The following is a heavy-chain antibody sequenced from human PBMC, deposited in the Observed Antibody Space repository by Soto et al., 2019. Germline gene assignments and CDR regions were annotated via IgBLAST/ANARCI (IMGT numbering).Heavy chain of an antibody. V-gene: IGHV3-30-3*01. CDR1: GFTFSSYA. J-gene: IGHJ3*02. Sequence: PGGSLRLSCAASGFTFSSYAMHWVRQAPGKGLEWVAVISYDGSNKYYADSVKGRFTISRDNSKNTLYLQMNSLRAEDTAVYYCAREDTVTTYAFDIWGQGTMVTVSS. D-gene: IGHD4-17*01. CDR3: AREDTVTTYAFDI. CDR2: ISYDGSNK.